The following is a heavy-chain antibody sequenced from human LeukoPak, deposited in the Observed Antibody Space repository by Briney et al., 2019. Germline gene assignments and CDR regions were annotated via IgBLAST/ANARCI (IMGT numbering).Heavy chain of an antibody. V-gene: IGHV3-9*01. J-gene: IGHJ3*02. CDR3: AKGRGLRFFDWLLKKDAFDI. D-gene: IGHD3-3*01. CDR1: GFTFEDYG. CDR2: ISWHSGNI. Sequence: GGSLRLSCAASGFTFEDYGMHWVRQAPGEGLEWVSSISWHSGNIAYVDSVKGRFSISRDNAKNSLSLQMNSLRAEDTALYYCAKGRGLRFFDWLLKKDAFDIWGQGTMVTVSS.